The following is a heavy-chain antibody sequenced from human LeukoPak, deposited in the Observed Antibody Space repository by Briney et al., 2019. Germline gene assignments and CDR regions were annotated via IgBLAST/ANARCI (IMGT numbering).Heavy chain of an antibody. CDR1: GFTFSSYV. CDR3: ASKWYCGGDCYYQIDF. CDR2: ISYDGSNE. D-gene: IGHD2-21*02. V-gene: IGHV3-30*03. J-gene: IGHJ4*02. Sequence: GGSLRLSCAASGFTFSSYVMHWVRQAPGKGLEWVALISYDGSNEYYADSVKGRFTISRDNSKNTLYLQMNSLRTEDTAVYYCASKWYCGGDCYYQIDFWGQGTLVTVSS.